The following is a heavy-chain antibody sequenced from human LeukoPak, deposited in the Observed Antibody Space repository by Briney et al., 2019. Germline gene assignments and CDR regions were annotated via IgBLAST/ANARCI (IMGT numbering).Heavy chain of an antibody. CDR3: ARDEAHYCSSTSCYMGNYYYYAMDV. V-gene: IGHV1-18*01. CDR2: ISAYNGNT. CDR1: GYTFTSYG. J-gene: IGHJ6*02. D-gene: IGHD2-2*02. Sequence: ASVKVACKASGYTFTSYGISWVRQAPGQGLEWMGWISAYNGNTNYAQKLQGRVTMTTDTSTSTAYMELRSLRSDDTAVYYCARDEAHYCSSTSCYMGNYYYYAMDVWGQGTTVTVSS.